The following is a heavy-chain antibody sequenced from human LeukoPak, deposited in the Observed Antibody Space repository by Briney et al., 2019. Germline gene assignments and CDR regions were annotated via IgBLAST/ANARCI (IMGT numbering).Heavy chain of an antibody. CDR2: ITSTGDST. V-gene: IGHV3-23*01. CDR3: AKVLRYFMDV. Sequence: GGSLRLSCAASGFTFSNYAMRWVRQAPGKGLEWVSTITSTGDSTYYADSVKGLFTISRDNSKNTLYLQMNSLRAEDTAVYYCAKVLRYFMDVWGQGTTVTVSS. D-gene: IGHD3-9*01. CDR1: GFTFSNYA. J-gene: IGHJ6*02.